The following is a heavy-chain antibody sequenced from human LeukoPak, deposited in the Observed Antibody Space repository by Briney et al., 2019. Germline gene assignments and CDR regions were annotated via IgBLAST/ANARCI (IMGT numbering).Heavy chain of an antibody. D-gene: IGHD6-19*01. J-gene: IGHJ6*03. Sequence: KPSEALTLTCTVSGGSISSYYWSWIRQPPGKGLEWIGYIYYSGSTNYNPSLKSRVTISVDTSKNQFSLKLSSVTAADTAVYYCARDLAGPMDVWGKGTTVTVSS. CDR3: ARDLAGPMDV. V-gene: IGHV4-59*01. CDR2: IYYSGST. CDR1: GGSISSYY.